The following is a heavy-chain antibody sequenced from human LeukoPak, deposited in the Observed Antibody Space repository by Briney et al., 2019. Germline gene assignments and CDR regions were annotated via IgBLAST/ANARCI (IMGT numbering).Heavy chain of an antibody. CDR1: GGSISSSSYY. V-gene: IGHV4-39*01. D-gene: IGHD3-3*02. CDR2: IYYSGST. CDR3: AQSPSNHFWSGYDY. J-gene: IGHJ4*02. Sequence: SETLSLTCTVSGGSISSSSYYWGWIRQPPGKGLEWIGSIYYSGSTYYNRSLKSRVTIFVDTSKDQFSLKLRPVTAADTAVYSCAQSPSNHFWSGYDYWGQGTLVTVSS.